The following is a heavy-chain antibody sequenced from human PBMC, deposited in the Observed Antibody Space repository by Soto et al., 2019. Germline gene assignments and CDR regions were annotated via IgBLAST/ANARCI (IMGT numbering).Heavy chain of an antibody. CDR1: GDTFSSYA. CDR2: FIPIFATA. J-gene: IGHJ4*02. V-gene: IGHV1-69*13. CDR3: SNSPGGGYYYDRCVYPPNFDS. D-gene: IGHD3-22*01. Sequence: SVKVSCKASGDTFSSYAINWVRQAPGQGLEWMGGFIPIFATAKYAQKFQARVTITADESTSTAYMELSSLRSEDTDVYFCSNSPGGGYYYDRCVYPPNFDSWGQRTLVAFSS.